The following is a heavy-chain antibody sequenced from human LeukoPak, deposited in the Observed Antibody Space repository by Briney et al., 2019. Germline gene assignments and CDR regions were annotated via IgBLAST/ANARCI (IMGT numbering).Heavy chain of an antibody. V-gene: IGHV3-21*01. Sequence: GGSLRLSCSASGXTFSSHSMNWVRQAPGKGLQWVASIRSGGSNIYYADSVKGRLTISREDAKNSLYLQMNNLRAEDTAVYFCAAYSGLDNWGQGTHVTVSS. CDR3: AAYSGLDN. J-gene: IGHJ4*02. CDR2: IRSGGSNI. CDR1: GXTFSSHS. D-gene: IGHD2-15*01.